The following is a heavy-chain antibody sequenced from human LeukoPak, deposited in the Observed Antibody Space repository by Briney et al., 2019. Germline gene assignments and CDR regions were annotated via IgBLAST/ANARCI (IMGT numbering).Heavy chain of an antibody. J-gene: IGHJ6*03. Sequence: GGSLRLSCTASGFTFSGYWMIWVRQVLGKGLQWVADIKQDGSDRFYVDSVKGRFTISRDNSKNTLYLQMNSLRAEDTAVYYCAKDRCSSTSCYPAMDYYYYYYMDVWGKGTTVTVSS. V-gene: IGHV3-7*03. CDR3: AKDRCSSTSCYPAMDYYYYYYMDV. D-gene: IGHD2-2*01. CDR1: GFTFSGYW. CDR2: IKQDGSDR.